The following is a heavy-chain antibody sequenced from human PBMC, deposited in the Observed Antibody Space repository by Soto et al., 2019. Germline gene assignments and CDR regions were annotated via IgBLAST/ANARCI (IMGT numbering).Heavy chain of an antibody. J-gene: IGHJ4*02. D-gene: IGHD2-2*01. CDR1: GFTFSSHG. V-gene: IGHV3-33*01. CDR3: ARASKTDIVVVPAAMRFDY. CDR2: IWYDGSNK. Sequence: PGGSLRLSCAASGFTFSSHGMHWVRQAPGKGLEWVAVIWYDGSNKYYVDSVKGRFTISRDNSKNTLYLQMNSLRAEDTAVYYCARASKTDIVVVPAAMRFDYWGQGTLVTV.